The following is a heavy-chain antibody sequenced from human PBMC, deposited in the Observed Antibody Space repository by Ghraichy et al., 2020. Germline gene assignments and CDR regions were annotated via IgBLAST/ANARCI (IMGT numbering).Heavy chain of an antibody. Sequence: SETLSLTCAVYGGSFSGYYWSWIRQPPGKGLEWIGEINHSGSTNYNPSLKSRVTISVDTSKNQFSLKLSSVTAADTAVYYCARGGDSSSWYSYRVGVPRRNPIDYWGQGTLVTVSS. CDR1: GGSFSGYY. CDR2: INHSGST. D-gene: IGHD6-13*01. V-gene: IGHV4-34*01. CDR3: ARGGDSSSWYSYRVGVPRRNPIDY. J-gene: IGHJ4*02.